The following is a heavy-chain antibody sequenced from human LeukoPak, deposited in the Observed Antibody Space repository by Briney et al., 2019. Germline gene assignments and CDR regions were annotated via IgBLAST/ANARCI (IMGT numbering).Heavy chain of an antibody. CDR1: GGSISSGGYY. CDR3: ARGSGYYTTGNFDY. CDR2: VYYSGST. V-gene: IGHV4-31*03. D-gene: IGHD3-22*01. Sequence: PSETLSLTCTVSGGSISSGGYYWSWIRQHPGKGLEWIGYVYYSGSTYYNPSLKSRVTISVDTSKNQFSLKLSSVTAADTAVYYCARGSGYYTTGNFDYWGQGTLVTVSS. J-gene: IGHJ4*02.